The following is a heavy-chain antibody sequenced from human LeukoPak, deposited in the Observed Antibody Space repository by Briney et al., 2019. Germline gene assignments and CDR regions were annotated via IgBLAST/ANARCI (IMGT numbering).Heavy chain of an antibody. CDR3: ARALSYDFWSGYYSYNWFDP. V-gene: IGHV4-59*01. J-gene: IGHJ5*02. CDR2: IYYSGST. Sequence: AETLSLTCTVSGVSISSYYWSWIRQPPGKGLEWIGYIYYSGSTNYNPSLKSRVVISVDTTKSQYSLKLRSVTAADTAVYYCARALSYDFWSGYYSYNWFDPWGQGTLVTVSS. D-gene: IGHD3-3*01. CDR1: GVSISSYY.